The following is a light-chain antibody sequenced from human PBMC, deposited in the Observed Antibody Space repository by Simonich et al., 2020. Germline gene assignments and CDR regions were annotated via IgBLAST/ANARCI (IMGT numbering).Light chain of an antibody. V-gene: IGKV4-1*01. Sequence: DIVMTQSPDSLAVSLGERATINCKSSQSVLYSSNNKNYLAWYQQKPGKPPTLLIYWATTRVSGVPDRFSGSGSGTDFTLTISSLQAEDVAVYYCQQYYSTPYTFGQGTKLEIK. CDR1: QSVLYSSNNKNY. CDR2: WAT. J-gene: IGKJ2*01. CDR3: QQYYSTPYT.